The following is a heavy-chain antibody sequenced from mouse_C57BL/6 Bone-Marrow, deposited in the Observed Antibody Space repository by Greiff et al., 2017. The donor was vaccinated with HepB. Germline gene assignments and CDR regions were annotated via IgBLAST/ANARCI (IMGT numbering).Heavy chain of an antibody. CDR2: IRNKANGYTT. V-gene: IGHV7-3*01. Sequence: EVQLQESGGGLVQPGGSLSLSCAASGFTFTDYYMSWVRQPPGKALEWLGFIRNKANGYTTEYSASVKGRFTISRDNSQSILYLQMNALRAEDSATYYCARLAITTVVDYWGQGTTLTVSS. CDR3: ARLAITTVVDY. CDR1: GFTFTDYY. J-gene: IGHJ2*01. D-gene: IGHD1-1*01.